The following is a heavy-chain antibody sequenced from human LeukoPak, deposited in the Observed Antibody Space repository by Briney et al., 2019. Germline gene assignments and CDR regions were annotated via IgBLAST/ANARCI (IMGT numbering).Heavy chain of an antibody. V-gene: IGHV4-39*07. D-gene: IGHD6-19*01. CDR1: GGSISSNSHW. CDR3: ATDGIAVAGTGYMDV. CDR2: VFYTGSS. J-gene: IGHJ6*03. Sequence: SETLSLTCTVSGGSISSNSHWWVWIRQPPGKGLEWIGSVFYTGSSYYNPSLKSRVTISIDTSKNQFSLNLSSVTAADTAVYYCATDGIAVAGTGYMDVWGKGTTVTISS.